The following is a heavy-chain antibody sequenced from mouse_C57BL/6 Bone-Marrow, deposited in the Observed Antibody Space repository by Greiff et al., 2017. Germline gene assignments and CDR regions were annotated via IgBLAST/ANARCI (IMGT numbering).Heavy chain of an antibody. CDR3: ASGSKCAY. CDR1: GYTFTSYG. D-gene: IGHD1-1*01. J-gene: IGHJ3*01. CDR2: LYPRSGNT. V-gene: IGHV1-81*01. Sequence: VQRVESGAELARPGASVKLSCKASGYTFTSYGISWVKQRTGQGLEWIGELYPRSGNTYYNEKFKDKATLTADKSSSTAYMELRRLTSEDSAFYICASGSKCAYWGQGTLVTVSA.